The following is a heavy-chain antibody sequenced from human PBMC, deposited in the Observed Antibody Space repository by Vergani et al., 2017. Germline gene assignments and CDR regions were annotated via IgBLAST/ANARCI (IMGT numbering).Heavy chain of an antibody. CDR2: ISAYNGNT. D-gene: IGHD2-2*01. Sequence: QVQLVQSGAEVKKPGASVKVSCKASGYTFTSYGISWVRQAPGQGLEWMGWISAYNGNTNYAQKLQGRVTMTTDTSTSQAYMELRSLRSDDTAVYYCAREGDGVQKWDIVVVPAASWGQGTLVTVSS. CDR1: GYTFTSYG. CDR3: AREGDGVQKWDIVVVPAAS. J-gene: IGHJ4*02. V-gene: IGHV1-18*01.